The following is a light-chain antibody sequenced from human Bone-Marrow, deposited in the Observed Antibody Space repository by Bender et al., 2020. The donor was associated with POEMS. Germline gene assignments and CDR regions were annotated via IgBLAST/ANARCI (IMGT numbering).Light chain of an antibody. CDR1: SSDVGVFNL. CDR3: CAFRSGFTLV. V-gene: IGLV2-14*03. Sequence: QSALTQPASVSGSPGQSITISCTGTSSDVGVFNLVSWYQQHPGKAPKLMIYDVSNRPSGVSNRFSGSKSGNTASLSISGLQAEDEGEYYCCAFRSGFTLVFGGGTKVTVL. J-gene: IGLJ2*01. CDR2: DVS.